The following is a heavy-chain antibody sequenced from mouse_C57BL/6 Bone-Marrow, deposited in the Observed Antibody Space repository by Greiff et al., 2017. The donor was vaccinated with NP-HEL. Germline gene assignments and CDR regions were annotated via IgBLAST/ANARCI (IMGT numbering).Heavy chain of an antibody. Sequence: VQLQQSGAELARPGASVKLSCKASGYTFTSYGISWVKQRTGQGLEWIGEIYPRSGNTYYNEKFKGKATLTADESSSTAYMELRSLTSEDSAVYFCARKAQVYYAMDDWGQGTSVTVSS. V-gene: IGHV1-81*01. CDR3: ARKAQVYYAMDD. CDR2: IYPRSGNT. D-gene: IGHD3-2*02. CDR1: GYTFTSYG. J-gene: IGHJ4*01.